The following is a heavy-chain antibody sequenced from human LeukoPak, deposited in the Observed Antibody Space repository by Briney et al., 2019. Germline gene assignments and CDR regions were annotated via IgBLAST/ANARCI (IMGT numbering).Heavy chain of an antibody. V-gene: IGHV4-34*01. CDR1: GGSISSGGY. J-gene: IGHJ6*02. CDR3: ARVRGGRPTVTNKNYYGMDV. Sequence: SETLSLTCTVSGGSISSGGYWSWIRQPPGKGLEWIGEINHSGSTNYNPSLKSRVTISVDTSKNQFSLKLSSVTAADTAVYYCARVRGGRPTVTNKNYYGMDVWGQGTTVTVSS. CDR2: INHSGST. D-gene: IGHD4-17*01.